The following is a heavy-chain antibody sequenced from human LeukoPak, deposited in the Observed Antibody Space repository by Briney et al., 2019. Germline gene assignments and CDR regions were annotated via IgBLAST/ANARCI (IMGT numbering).Heavy chain of an antibody. V-gene: IGHV4-31*03. J-gene: IGHJ4*02. CDR3: ARDRDGSHDY. Sequence: SETLSLTCTVSGGSISSGGYYWSWIRQHPGKGLEWIGYIYYSGSTYYNPSLKSRVTISVYTSKNQFSLKLSSVTAADTAVYYCARDRDGSHDYWGQGTLVTVSS. CDR2: IYYSGST. D-gene: IGHD5-24*01. CDR1: GGSISSGGYY.